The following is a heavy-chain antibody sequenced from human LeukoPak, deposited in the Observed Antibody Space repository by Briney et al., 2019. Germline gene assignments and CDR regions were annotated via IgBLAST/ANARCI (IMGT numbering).Heavy chain of an antibody. D-gene: IGHD3-10*01. CDR1: GGSFSGYY. V-gene: IGHV4-34*01. CDR2: INHSGST. Sequence: PSETLSLTCAVYGGSFSGYYWSWIRQPPGKGLEWIGEINHSGSTNYNPSLKSRVTISVDTSKNQFSLKLSSVTAADTAVYYCARVGYYGSSIPDYWGQGTLVTVSS. CDR3: ARVGYYGSSIPDY. J-gene: IGHJ4*02.